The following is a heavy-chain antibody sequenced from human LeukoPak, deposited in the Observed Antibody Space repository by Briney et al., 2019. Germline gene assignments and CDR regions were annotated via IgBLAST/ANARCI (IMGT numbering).Heavy chain of an antibody. CDR3: ARENSGGSAFDY. D-gene: IGHD3-16*01. CDR2: IKEDGSEK. Sequence: GGSLRLSCAASGFTFSSYWMSWVRQPPGKGLEWVANIKEDGSEKYYVDSLKGRFTISRDNAKNSLYLQMNSLRAEDTAVYYCARENSGGSAFDYWGQGTLVTVSS. CDR1: GFTFSSYW. J-gene: IGHJ4*02. V-gene: IGHV3-7*01.